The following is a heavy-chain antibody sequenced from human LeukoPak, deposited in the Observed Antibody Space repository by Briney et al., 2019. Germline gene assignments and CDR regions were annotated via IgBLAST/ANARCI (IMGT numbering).Heavy chain of an antibody. D-gene: IGHD2-2*01. CDR3: ARQGCSSTTCYLFALYAFDI. V-gene: IGHV4-39*01. J-gene: IGHJ3*02. CDR2: IYSSGST. CDR1: GGSTSRTSYY. Sequence: PSETLSLACTVSGGSTSRTSYYWGWIRQPPGKGLEWIGSIYSSGSTYYNPSLKGRVSISVDTSKNQFSLKLSSVTAADTAVYYCARQGCSSTTCYLFALYAFDIWGQGTMLTVSS.